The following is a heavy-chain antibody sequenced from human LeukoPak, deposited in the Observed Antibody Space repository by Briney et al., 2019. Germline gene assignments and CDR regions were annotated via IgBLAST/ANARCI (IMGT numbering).Heavy chain of an antibody. Sequence: ASVKVSCEASGYTFTSYGISWVRQAPGQGLEWMGWISAYNGNTNYAQKLQGRVTMTTDTSTNTAYMELRSLRSDDTAVYYCARDRWGYSGYDLNVDAFDIWGQGTMVTVSS. CDR3: ARDRWGYSGYDLNVDAFDI. J-gene: IGHJ3*02. D-gene: IGHD5-12*01. V-gene: IGHV1-18*01. CDR2: ISAYNGNT. CDR1: GYTFTSYG.